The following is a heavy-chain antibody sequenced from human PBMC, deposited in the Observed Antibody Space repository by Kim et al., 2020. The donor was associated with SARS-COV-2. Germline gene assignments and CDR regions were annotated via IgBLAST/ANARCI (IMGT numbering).Heavy chain of an antibody. CDR3: ARELYFDWLDYYYGMDV. V-gene: IGHV4-4*07. J-gene: IGHJ6*02. CDR1: GGSISSYY. Sequence: SETLSLTCTVSGGSISSYYWSWIRQPAGKGLEWIGRIYTSGSTNYNPSLKSRVTMSVDTSKNQFSLKLSSVTAADTAVYYCARELYFDWLDYYYGMDVWGQGTTVTVSS. CDR2: IYTSGST. D-gene: IGHD3-9*01.